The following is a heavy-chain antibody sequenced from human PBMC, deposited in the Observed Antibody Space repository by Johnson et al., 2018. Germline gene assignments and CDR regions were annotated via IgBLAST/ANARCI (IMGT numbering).Heavy chain of an antibody. CDR2: IYYSGST. Sequence: QVQLQESGPGLVKPSETLSLTCTVSGGSISSYYWSWIRQPPGKGLEWIGYIYYSGSTNYNPSLKSRVTISVDTSRNQFSLKLSSVTAADTAGYYCARLPTYSGGGALRNYGMDVWGRGTTVTVSS. J-gene: IGHJ6*02. D-gene: IGHD1-26*01. CDR1: GGSISSYY. CDR3: ARLPTYSGGGALRNYGMDV. V-gene: IGHV4-59*01.